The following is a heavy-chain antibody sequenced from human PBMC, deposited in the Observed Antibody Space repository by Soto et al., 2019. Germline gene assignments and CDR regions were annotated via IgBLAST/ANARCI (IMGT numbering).Heavy chain of an antibody. Sequence: GGSLRLSCAASGFTFSSYSMNWVRQAPGKGLEWVSYISSSSSTIYYADSVKGRFTISRDNAKNSLYLQMNSLRDEDTAVYYCARGGSYYVDYYGMDVWGQGTTVTVSS. J-gene: IGHJ6*02. CDR3: ARGGSYYVDYYGMDV. CDR2: ISSSSSTI. D-gene: IGHD1-26*01. CDR1: GFTFSSYS. V-gene: IGHV3-48*02.